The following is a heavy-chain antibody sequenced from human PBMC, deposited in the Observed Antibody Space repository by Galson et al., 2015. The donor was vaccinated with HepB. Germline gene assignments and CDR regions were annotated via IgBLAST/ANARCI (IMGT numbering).Heavy chain of an antibody. CDR2: INHSGST. CDR1: GGSFSGYY. D-gene: IGHD3-16*01. J-gene: IGHJ6*03. V-gene: IGHV4-34*01. CDR3: ARVAATFYYYYMDV. Sequence: SLTCAVYGGSFSGYYWSWIRQPPGKGLEWIGEINHSGSTNYNPSLKSRVTISVDTSKNQFSLKLSSVTAADTAVYYCARVAATFYYYYMDVWGKGTTVTVSS.